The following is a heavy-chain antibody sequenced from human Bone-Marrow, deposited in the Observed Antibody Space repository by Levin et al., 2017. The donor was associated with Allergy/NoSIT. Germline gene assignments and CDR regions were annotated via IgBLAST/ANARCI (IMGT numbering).Heavy chain of an antibody. CDR3: ARQSTVAGADY. V-gene: IGHV3-11*03. CDR2: ISSSSSYT. D-gene: IGHD6-19*01. J-gene: IGHJ4*02. CDR1: GFTFSDYY. Sequence: LSLTCAASGFTFSDYYMSWIRQAPGKGLEWVSYISSSSSYTNYADSVKGRFTISRDNAKNSLYLQMNSLRAEDTAVYYCARQSTVAGADYWGQGTLVTVSS.